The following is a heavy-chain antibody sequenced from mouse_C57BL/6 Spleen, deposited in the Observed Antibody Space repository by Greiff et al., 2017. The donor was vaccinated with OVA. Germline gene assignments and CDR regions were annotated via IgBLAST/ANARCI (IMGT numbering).Heavy chain of an antibody. CDR2: IYPGGGYT. V-gene: IGHV1-63*01. J-gene: IGHJ2*01. Sequence: QVQLQQSGAELVRPGTSVKMSCKASGYTFTNYWIGWAKQRPGHGLEWVGDIYPGGGYTNYNEKFKGKATLTADKSSSTAYMQFSSLTSEDSAIYYCARSTDGYSYFDYWGQGTTLTVSS. CDR3: ARSTDGYSYFDY. CDR1: GYTFTNYW. D-gene: IGHD2-3*01.